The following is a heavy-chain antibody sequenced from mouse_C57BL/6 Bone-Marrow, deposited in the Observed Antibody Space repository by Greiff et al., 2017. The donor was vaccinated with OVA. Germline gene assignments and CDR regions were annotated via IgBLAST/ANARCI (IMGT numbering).Heavy chain of an antibody. V-gene: IGHV1-55*01. CDR1: GYTFTSYW. Sequence: VKLMESGAELVKPGASVKMSCKASGYTFTSYWITRVKQRPGQGLEWIGDIYPGSCSTNYNEKFKSKATLTVDTSSSTAYMQLSSLTSEDSAVYYCAREGRWLLRTWFAYWGQGTLVTVSA. CDR3: AREGRWLLRTWFAY. CDR2: IYPGSCST. D-gene: IGHD2-3*01. J-gene: IGHJ3*01.